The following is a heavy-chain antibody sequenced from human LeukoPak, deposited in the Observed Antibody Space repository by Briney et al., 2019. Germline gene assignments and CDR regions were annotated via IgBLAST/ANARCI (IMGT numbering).Heavy chain of an antibody. CDR1: GFTFSSYG. J-gene: IGHJ4*02. Sequence: GGSLRLSCAASGFTFSSYGMHWVRQAPGKGLEWVAFIRYDGSNKYYADSVKGRFTISRDSSKNTLYLQMNSLRAEDTAVYYCAKNRYSYGPFDYWGQGTLVTVSS. CDR2: IRYDGSNK. D-gene: IGHD5-18*01. V-gene: IGHV3-30*02. CDR3: AKNRYSYGPFDY.